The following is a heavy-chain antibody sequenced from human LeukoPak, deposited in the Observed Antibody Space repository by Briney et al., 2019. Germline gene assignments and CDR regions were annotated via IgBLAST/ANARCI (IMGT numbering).Heavy chain of an antibody. Sequence: SETLSLTCTVSGGSISSYYWSWIRQPPGKGLGWIGYIYYSGSTNYNPSLKSRVTISVDTSKNQFSLKLSSVTAADTAVYYCARLYDFWSGTDYWGQGTLVTVSS. D-gene: IGHD3-3*01. V-gene: IGHV4-59*01. CDR2: IYYSGST. CDR1: GGSISSYY. CDR3: ARLYDFWSGTDY. J-gene: IGHJ4*02.